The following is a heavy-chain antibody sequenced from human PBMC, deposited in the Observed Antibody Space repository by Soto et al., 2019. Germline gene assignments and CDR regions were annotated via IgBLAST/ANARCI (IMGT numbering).Heavy chain of an antibody. Sequence: EVQLVESGGGLVQPGGSLKLSCAASGFTFSGSAMHWVRQASGKGLEWVGSIRSKANSYATAYAASVKGRFTISRDDSKNTAYLQMNSLKTEDTAVYYCTRQLYCSSTSCPRAFDIWGQGTMVTVSS. CDR1: GFTFSGSA. J-gene: IGHJ3*02. D-gene: IGHD2-2*01. V-gene: IGHV3-73*01. CDR3: TRQLYCSSTSCPRAFDI. CDR2: IRSKANSYAT.